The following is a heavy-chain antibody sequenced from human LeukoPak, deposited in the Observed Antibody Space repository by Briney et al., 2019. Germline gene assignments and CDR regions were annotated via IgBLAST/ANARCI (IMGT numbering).Heavy chain of an antibody. D-gene: IGHD6-13*01. CDR1: GFTFSSYS. J-gene: IGHJ4*02. CDR3: ARPRSSSWYDY. Sequence: SGGSLRLSCAASGFTFSSYSMNWVRQAPGKGLEWVSYISSSSSTIYYADSVKGRFTISRDNAKNSLYLQMNSLRAEDTAVYYCARPRSSSWYDYWGQGTLVTVSS. V-gene: IGHV3-48*01. CDR2: ISSSSSTI.